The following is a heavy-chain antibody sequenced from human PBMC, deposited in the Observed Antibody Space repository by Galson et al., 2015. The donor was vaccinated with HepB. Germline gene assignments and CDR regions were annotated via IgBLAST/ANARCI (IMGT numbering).Heavy chain of an antibody. CDR3: ARDRITMVRGVISKYYFYGMDV. D-gene: IGHD3-10*01. Sequence: SETLSLTCTVSGGSISSYDWSWIRQPPGKGLVWLGYIYYSGNTNYNPSLKSRVTISVDTSKNQFSLKLSSVTAADTAVYYCARDRITMVRGVISKYYFYGMDVWGQGTTVIVSS. CDR2: IYYSGNT. J-gene: IGHJ6*02. V-gene: IGHV4-59*01. CDR1: GGSISSYD.